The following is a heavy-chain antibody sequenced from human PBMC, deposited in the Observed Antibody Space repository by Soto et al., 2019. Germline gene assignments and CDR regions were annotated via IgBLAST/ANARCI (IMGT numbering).Heavy chain of an antibody. Sequence: SETLSLTCTVSGGSISSYYWSWIRQPAGKGLEWIGRIYTSGSTNYNPSLKSRVTMSVDTSKNQFSLKLSSVTAADTAVYYCARAHDFWGGRQQPIDSGGQGTLVTVSS. CDR3: ARAHDFWGGRQQPIDS. D-gene: IGHD3-3*01. J-gene: IGHJ4*02. CDR2: IYTSGST. V-gene: IGHV4-4*07. CDR1: GGSISSYY.